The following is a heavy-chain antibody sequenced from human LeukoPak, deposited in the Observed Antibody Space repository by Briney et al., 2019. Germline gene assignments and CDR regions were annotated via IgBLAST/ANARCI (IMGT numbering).Heavy chain of an antibody. Sequence: PGGSLRLSCATSGFTFSSYGLSWVRQAPGKGLEWVANIKQDGSEKYYVDSVKGRFTISRDNAKNSLYLQMNSLRAEDTAVYYCARGTVRGSQYDFWSGYYQEPAFDYWGQGTLVTVSS. D-gene: IGHD3-3*01. V-gene: IGHV3-7*01. CDR1: GFTFSSYG. J-gene: IGHJ4*02. CDR3: ARGTVRGSQYDFWSGYYQEPAFDY. CDR2: IKQDGSEK.